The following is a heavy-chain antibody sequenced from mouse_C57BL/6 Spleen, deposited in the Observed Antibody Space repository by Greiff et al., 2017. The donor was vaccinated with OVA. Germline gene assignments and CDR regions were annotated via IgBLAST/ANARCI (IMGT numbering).Heavy chain of an antibody. Sequence: VQLQQSGAELVKPGASVKLSCKASGYTFTSYWMQWVKQRPGQGLEWIGEIDPSDSYTNYNQKFKGKATLTVDTSSSTAYMQLSSLTSEDSAVYYCARKGLRGDFDYWGQGTTLTVSS. CDR2: IDPSDSYT. J-gene: IGHJ2*01. D-gene: IGHD2-2*01. V-gene: IGHV1-50*01. CDR3: ARKGLRGDFDY. CDR1: GYTFTSYW.